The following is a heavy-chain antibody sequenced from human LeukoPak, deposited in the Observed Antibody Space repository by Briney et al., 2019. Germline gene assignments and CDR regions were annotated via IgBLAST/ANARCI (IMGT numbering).Heavy chain of an antibody. CDR1: GGSISSYY. V-gene: IGHV4-59*01. J-gene: IGHJ3*02. CDR3: ARKSPFAFDI. Sequence: SETLSLTCTVSGGSISSYYWSWIRQPPGKGLEWIGYIYYSGSTNYNPSLKSRVTISVDTSKNQFSLKLSSVTAADTAVYYCARKSPFAFDIWGQGTMVTVPS. CDR2: IYYSGST.